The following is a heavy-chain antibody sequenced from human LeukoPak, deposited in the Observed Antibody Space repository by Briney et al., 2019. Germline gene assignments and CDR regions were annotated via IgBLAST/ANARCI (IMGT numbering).Heavy chain of an antibody. Sequence: SETLSLTCTVSGGSISSYYWSWIRQTPGKGLEWIGYVYYTGSTNYNPSLKSRVTISVDTSKNQFSLKLSSVTAADTAVYYCARGHYYDSSGPGYYFDYWGQGTLVTVSS. V-gene: IGHV4-59*12. D-gene: IGHD3-22*01. CDR2: VYYTGST. CDR1: GGSISSYY. CDR3: ARGHYYDSSGPGYYFDY. J-gene: IGHJ4*02.